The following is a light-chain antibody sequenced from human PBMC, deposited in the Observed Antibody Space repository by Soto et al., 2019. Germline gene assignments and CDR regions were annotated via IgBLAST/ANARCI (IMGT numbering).Light chain of an antibody. Sequence: EIVLTQSPGTLSLSPGERATLSCRASQSVTSSYLAWYRQNPGQPPRLLIYAASRRATAIPDRFIGSGSGTDFTLTISRLEPEDFAVYYCQQYGTSPGTFDQGTKVEI. CDR1: QSVTSSY. V-gene: IGKV3-20*01. J-gene: IGKJ1*01. CDR3: QQYGTSPGT. CDR2: AAS.